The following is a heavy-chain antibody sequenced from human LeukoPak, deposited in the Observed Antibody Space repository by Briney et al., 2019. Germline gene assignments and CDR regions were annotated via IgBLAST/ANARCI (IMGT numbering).Heavy chain of an antibody. CDR1: GFAFGSYW. Sequence: GRSLRLSCAASGFAFGSYWMTWVRQAPGKGLEWVSYISSSSSTIYYADSVKGRFTISRDNAKNSLYLQMNSLRAEDTAVYYCARVVVVPAAWWVFDYWGQGTLVTVSS. J-gene: IGHJ4*02. CDR2: ISSSSSTI. CDR3: ARVVVVPAAWWVFDY. V-gene: IGHV3-48*04. D-gene: IGHD2-2*01.